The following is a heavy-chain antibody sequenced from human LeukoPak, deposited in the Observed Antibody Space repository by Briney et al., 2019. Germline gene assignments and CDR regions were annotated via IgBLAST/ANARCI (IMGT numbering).Heavy chain of an antibody. CDR1: GGSISSYY. CDR3: ASRVPAAYFDY. CDR2: IYYSGST. Sequence: SETLSLTCTVSGGSISSYYWSWIRQPPGKGLEWIGYIYYSGSTNYNPSLKSRGTISVDTSKNQFSLKLSSVTAADTAVYYCASRVPAAYFDYWGQGTLVTVSS. V-gene: IGHV4-59*08. J-gene: IGHJ4*02. D-gene: IGHD2-2*01.